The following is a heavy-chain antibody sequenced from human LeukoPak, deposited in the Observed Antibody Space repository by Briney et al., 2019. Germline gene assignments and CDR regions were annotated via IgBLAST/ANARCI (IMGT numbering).Heavy chain of an antibody. Sequence: SETLSLTCTVSGGSITSYYWSWIRQPPGKGLEWIGSIYYSGSTYYNPSLKSRVTISVDTSKNQFSLKLSSVTAADTAVYYCARHVGGYCSGGSCYGAFDIWGQGTMVTVSS. CDR1: GGSITSYY. CDR3: ARHVGGYCSGGSCYGAFDI. J-gene: IGHJ3*02. V-gene: IGHV4-59*08. CDR2: IYYSGST. D-gene: IGHD2-15*01.